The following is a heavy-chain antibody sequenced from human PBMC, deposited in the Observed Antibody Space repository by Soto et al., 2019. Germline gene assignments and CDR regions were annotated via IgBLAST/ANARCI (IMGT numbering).Heavy chain of an antibody. CDR2: IGTAGDT. CDR3: ARAVDYGDYFDC. Sequence: GGSLRLSCAASGFTFSAYDMHWVRQVKGKGLEWVSAIGTAGDTYYPGSVKGRFTISRENAKNSLYLQMNSLRAEDSAVYYCARAVDYGDYFDCWGQGTLVTVSS. V-gene: IGHV3-13*01. CDR1: GFTFSAYD. J-gene: IGHJ4*02. D-gene: IGHD4-17*01.